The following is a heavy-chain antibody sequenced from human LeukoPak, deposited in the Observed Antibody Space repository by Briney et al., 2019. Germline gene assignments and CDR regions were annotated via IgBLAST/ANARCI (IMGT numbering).Heavy chain of an antibody. CDR1: GFTFSSYG. V-gene: IGHV3-33*01. Sequence: PGGSLRLSCAASGFTFSSYGMHWVRQAPGKGLEWVAVIWYDGSNKYYADSVKGRFTISRDNSKNTLYLQMNSLRAEDTAVYYRARTYYDSSGYYFGFDYWGQGTLVTVSS. CDR2: IWYDGSNK. CDR3: ARTYYDSSGYYFGFDY. J-gene: IGHJ4*02. D-gene: IGHD3-22*01.